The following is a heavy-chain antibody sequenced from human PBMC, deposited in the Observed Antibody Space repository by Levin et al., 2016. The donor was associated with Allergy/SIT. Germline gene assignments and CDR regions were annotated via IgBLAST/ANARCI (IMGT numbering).Heavy chain of an antibody. V-gene: IGHV1-69*01. J-gene: IGHJ4*02. CDR2: IIPIFGTA. D-gene: IGHD1-26*01. CDR3: ARVGGIVGAAKNFDY. Sequence: WVRQAPGQGLEWMGGIIPIFGTANYAQKFQGRVTITADESTSTAYMELSSLRSEDTAVYYCARVGGIVGAAKNFDYWGQGTLVTVSS.